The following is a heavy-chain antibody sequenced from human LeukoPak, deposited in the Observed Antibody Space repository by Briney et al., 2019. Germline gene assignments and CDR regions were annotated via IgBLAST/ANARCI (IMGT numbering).Heavy chain of an antibody. D-gene: IGHD5-12*01. V-gene: IGHV3-66*01. J-gene: IGHJ3*02. CDR3: ARDLGYSAYATVRGNDVEI. CDR1: GXTVSTNY. Sequence: GGSLRLSCAASGXTVSTNYMSWVRQAPGKGLEWVSIIYSGGSTYYADSVKGRFTISRDISQNTVYLQMNSLRAEDTAVYYCARDLGYSAYATVRGNDVEIWGQGTMVTVSS. CDR2: IYSGGST.